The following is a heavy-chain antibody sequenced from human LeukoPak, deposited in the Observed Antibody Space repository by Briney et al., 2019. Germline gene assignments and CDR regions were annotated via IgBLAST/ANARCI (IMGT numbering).Heavy chain of an antibody. CDR2: IYYSGST. Sequence: PSETLSLTCTVSGGSISSSSYYWGWIRQAPGKGLEWIGSIYYSGSTYYNPSLKSRVTISVDTSKNQFSLKLSSVTAADTAVYYCARLWQNWFDPWGQGTLVTVSS. CDR3: ARLWQNWFDP. V-gene: IGHV4-39*01. CDR1: GGSISSSSYY. J-gene: IGHJ5*02.